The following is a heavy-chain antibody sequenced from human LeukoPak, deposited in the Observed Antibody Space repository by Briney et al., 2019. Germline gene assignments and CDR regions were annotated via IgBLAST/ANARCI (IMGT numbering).Heavy chain of an antibody. D-gene: IGHD6-19*01. CDR2: ISWNSGSI. V-gene: IGHV3-9*01. CDR1: GFTFSRYD. J-gene: IGHJ4*02. CDR3: AKDILDVAASTLDY. Sequence: GGSLRLSCAASGFTFSRYDMHWVRQAPGKGLEWVSGISWNSGSIGYADSVKGRFTISRDNAKNSLYLQMNSLRAEDTALYYCAKDILDVAASTLDYWGQGTLVTVSS.